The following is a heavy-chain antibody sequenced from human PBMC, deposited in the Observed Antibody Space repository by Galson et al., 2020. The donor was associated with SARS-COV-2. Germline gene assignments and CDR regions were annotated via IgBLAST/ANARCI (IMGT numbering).Heavy chain of an antibody. V-gene: IGHV4-59*01. CDR2: IYYSGST. Sequence: PSETLSLTCTVSGGSISSYYWSWIRQPPGKGLEWIGYIYYSGSTNYNPSLKSRVTISVDTSKNQFSLKLSSVTAADTAVYYCARDSFPDYGDYEGAFDIWGQGTMVTVSS. CDR1: GGSISSYY. D-gene: IGHD4-17*01. J-gene: IGHJ3*02. CDR3: ARDSFPDYGDYEGAFDI.